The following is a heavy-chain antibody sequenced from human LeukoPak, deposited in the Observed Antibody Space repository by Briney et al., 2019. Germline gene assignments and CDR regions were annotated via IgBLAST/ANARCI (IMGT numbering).Heavy chain of an antibody. CDR1: GGTFSSYA. V-gene: IGHV1-69*01. Sequence: ASVKVSCKASGGTFSSYAISWVRQAPGQGLEWMGGIIPIFGTANYAQKFQGRVTITADESTSTAYMELSSLRSEDTAVYYRARGITMVRGVIINWFDPWGQGTLVTVSS. J-gene: IGHJ5*02. D-gene: IGHD3-10*01. CDR3: ARGITMVRGVIINWFDP. CDR2: IIPIFGTA.